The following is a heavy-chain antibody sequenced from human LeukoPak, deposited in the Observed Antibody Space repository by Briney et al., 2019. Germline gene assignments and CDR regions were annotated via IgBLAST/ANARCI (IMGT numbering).Heavy chain of an antibody. V-gene: IGHV3-73*01. Sequence: GGSLRLSCAASGFTFSGSAMHWVRQASGKGLEWVGRIRSKANSYATAYAASVKGRFTISRDDSKNTAYLQMNSQKTEDTAVYYCTRRDYYDSSGYMHYWGQGTLVTVSS. CDR1: GFTFSGSA. CDR3: TRRDYYDSSGYMHY. CDR2: IRSKANSYAT. J-gene: IGHJ4*02. D-gene: IGHD3-22*01.